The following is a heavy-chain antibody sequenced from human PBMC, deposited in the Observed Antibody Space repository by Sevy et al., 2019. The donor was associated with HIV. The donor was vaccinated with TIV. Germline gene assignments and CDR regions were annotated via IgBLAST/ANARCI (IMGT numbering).Heavy chain of an antibody. V-gene: IGHV4-39*01. Sequence: SETLSLTYTVSGSSISSSSYYWGWIRQPPGKGLEWIGSIYYSGRNYYNPSLKSRVTISVDTSKNQFSLKLSSVTAADTAVYYCARQGQQWLADFDYWGQGTLVTVSS. CDR1: GSSISSSSYY. J-gene: IGHJ4*02. D-gene: IGHD6-19*01. CDR3: ARQGQQWLADFDY. CDR2: IYYSGRN.